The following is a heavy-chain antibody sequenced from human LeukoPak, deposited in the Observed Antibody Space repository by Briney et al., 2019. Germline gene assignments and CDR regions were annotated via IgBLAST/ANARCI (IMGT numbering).Heavy chain of an antibody. V-gene: IGHV1-18*01. J-gene: IGHJ4*02. CDR1: GYTFTTYG. CDR2: ISAYNGNT. D-gene: IGHD6-19*01. CDR3: ARDTSVAVAAVY. Sequence: ASVKVSCKSSGYTFTTYGISWMRQAPGQGLEWMGWISAYNGNTNYAQKFQGRVTMTTDTSTSTAYMELRSLRSDDTAVYYCARDTSVAVAAVYWGQGTLVTVSS.